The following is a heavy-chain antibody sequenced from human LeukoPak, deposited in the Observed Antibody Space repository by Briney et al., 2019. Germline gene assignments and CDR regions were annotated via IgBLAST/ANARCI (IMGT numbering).Heavy chain of an antibody. CDR2: ISYDGSNK. CDR1: GFTFSSYA. CDR3: ARDMVPLFDY. Sequence: GGSLRLSCAASGFTFSSYAMHWVRQAPGKGLEWVAVISYDGSNKYYADSVKGRFTISRDNSKNSLYLQMNSLRAEDTAVYYCARDMVPLFDYWGQGTLVTVSS. V-gene: IGHV3-30*04. D-gene: IGHD3-10*01. J-gene: IGHJ4*02.